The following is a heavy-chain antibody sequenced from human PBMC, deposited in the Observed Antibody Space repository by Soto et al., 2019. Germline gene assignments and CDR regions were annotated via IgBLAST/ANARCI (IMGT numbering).Heavy chain of an antibody. CDR1: GGSISSYY. Sequence: SETLSLTCTVFGGSISSYYWSWIRQPPGKGLEWIGYIYYSGSTNYNPSLKSRVTISVDTSKNQFSLKLSSVTAADTAVYYCARVLGDYAYFDYWGQGTLVTVSS. CDR3: ARVLGDYAYFDY. V-gene: IGHV4-59*01. CDR2: IYYSGST. J-gene: IGHJ4*02. D-gene: IGHD4-17*01.